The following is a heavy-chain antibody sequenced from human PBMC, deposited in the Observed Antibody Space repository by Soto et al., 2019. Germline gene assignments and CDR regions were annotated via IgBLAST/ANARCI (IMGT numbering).Heavy chain of an antibody. D-gene: IGHD1-26*01. V-gene: IGHV4-38-2*01. Sequence: SETLSLTCVVSNFSISSGYYWVWIRQSPGKGLEWIASIYRSGTTSYTPSLKSRVTISVDTSKNQFSLRLTSVTAADTAIYYFERTHCGSYYSDFNYWGRGSPVTVSS. CDR1: NFSISSGYY. CDR3: ERTHCGSYYSDFNY. CDR2: IYRSGTT. J-gene: IGHJ4*02.